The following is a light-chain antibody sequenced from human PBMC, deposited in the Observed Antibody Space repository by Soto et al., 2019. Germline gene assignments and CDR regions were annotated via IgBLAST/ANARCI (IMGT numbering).Light chain of an antibody. Sequence: DIQLTQSPSSLSASVGDRVTITCRASQGIKSYLAWYQQKPGNAPKLLIYAASTLQSGVPSRFSGSGSGTDFTLTISSLQPEDVASYYCQKSNGAAWMFGQATKVEIK. CDR1: QGIKSY. CDR2: AAS. J-gene: IGKJ1*01. CDR3: QKSNGAAWM. V-gene: IGKV1-27*01.